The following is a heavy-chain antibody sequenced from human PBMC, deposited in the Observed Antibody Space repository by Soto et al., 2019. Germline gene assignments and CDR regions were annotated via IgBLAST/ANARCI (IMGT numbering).Heavy chain of an antibody. D-gene: IGHD1-7*01. CDR3: AREGGGELAFDI. J-gene: IGHJ3*02. Sequence: GGSLRLSCAASGFTFSSYAMHWVRQAPGKGLEWVAVISYDGSNKYYADSVKGRFTISRDNSKNTLYLQMNSLRAEDTAVYYCAREGGGELAFDIWGQGTMVTVSS. V-gene: IGHV3-30*04. CDR1: GFTFSSYA. CDR2: ISYDGSNK.